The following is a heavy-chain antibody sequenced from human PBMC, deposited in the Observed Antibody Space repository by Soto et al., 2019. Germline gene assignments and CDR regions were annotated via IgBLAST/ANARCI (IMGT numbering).Heavy chain of an antibody. CDR1: GGTFSSYA. J-gene: IGHJ4*02. Sequence: SVKVSCKASGGTFSSYAISWVRQAPGQGLEWMGGIIPIFGTANYAQKFQGRVTITADESTSTAYMELSSLRSEDTAVYYCARGQPAYYYDSSGYYHRRTLDYWGQGTLVTVSS. D-gene: IGHD3-22*01. CDR3: ARGQPAYYYDSSGYYHRRTLDY. V-gene: IGHV1-69*13. CDR2: IIPIFGTA.